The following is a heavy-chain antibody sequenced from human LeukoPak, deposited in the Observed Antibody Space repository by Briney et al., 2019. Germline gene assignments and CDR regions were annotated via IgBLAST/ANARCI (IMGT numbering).Heavy chain of an antibody. CDR1: GYTFSGYY. D-gene: IGHD4-17*01. CDR2: INPHSGYT. Sequence: ASVKVSCKASGYTFSGYYIHWVRQAPGQGLEWVGWINPHSGYTKFARKFQGRVTMTRDTSSSTAYMELKRLASDDTAAYYCARAEISVTTGDLDLWGQGALVIVSS. V-gene: IGHV1-2*02. J-gene: IGHJ5*02. CDR3: ARAEISVTTGDLDL.